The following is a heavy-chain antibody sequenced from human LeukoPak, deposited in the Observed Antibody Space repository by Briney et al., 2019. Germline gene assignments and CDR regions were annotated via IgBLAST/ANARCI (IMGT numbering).Heavy chain of an antibody. CDR3: ARDPYGDYYYGMDV. J-gene: IGHJ6*02. Sequence: ASVKVSCKASGGTFSSYATSWVRQAPGQGLEWMGGIIPIFGTANYAQKFQGRVTITADESTSTAYMELSSLRSEDTAVYYCARDPYGDYYYGMDVWGQGTTVTVSS. V-gene: IGHV1-69*13. CDR1: GGTFSSYA. CDR2: IIPIFGTA. D-gene: IGHD4-17*01.